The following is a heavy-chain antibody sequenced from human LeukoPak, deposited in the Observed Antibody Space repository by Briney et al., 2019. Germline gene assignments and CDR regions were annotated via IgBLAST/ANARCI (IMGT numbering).Heavy chain of an antibody. D-gene: IGHD2-21*01. J-gene: IGHJ4*02. Sequence: GGSLRLSCAASGFTFSNYWLTWVRQAPGQGLEWVANIKQDGSEKHYVDSVKGRFTISRDNAKNSLYLQMNSLRAEDTAVYYCAREQGHTDYWGQGTLVTVSS. CDR3: AREQGHTDY. CDR1: GFTFSNYW. V-gene: IGHV3-7*01. CDR2: IKQDGSEK.